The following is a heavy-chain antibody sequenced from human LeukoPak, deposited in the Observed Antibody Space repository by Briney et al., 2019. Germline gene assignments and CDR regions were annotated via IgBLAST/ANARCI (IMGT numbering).Heavy chain of an antibody. V-gene: IGHV1-2*02. CDR3: ARDRVPYSSSCSDY. CDR1: GYTFTGYY. J-gene: IGHJ4*02. D-gene: IGHD6-13*01. CDR2: INPNSGGT. Sequence: ASVKVSCKVSGYTFTGYYMHWVRQAPGQGLEWMGWINPNSGGTNYAQKFQGRVTMTRDTSISTAYMELSRLRSDDTAVYYCARDRVPYSSSCSDYWGQGTLVTVSS.